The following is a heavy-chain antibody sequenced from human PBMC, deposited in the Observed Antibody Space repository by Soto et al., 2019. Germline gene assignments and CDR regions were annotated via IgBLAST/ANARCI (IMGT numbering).Heavy chain of an antibody. J-gene: IGHJ4*02. D-gene: IGHD6-25*01. CDR1: SGSISTGNW. Sequence: QVELQESGPRLVKSSGTLSLTCEVSSGSISTGNWWSWVRQPPGKGLEWIGEIYYTGATNYNPSLKSRVPMTIDKSKAQFSLFLTSATAADTAVYYCARVFSSGSGWMYYFDFWGQGILVSVSS. V-gene: IGHV4-4*02. CDR3: ARVFSSGSGWMYYFDF. CDR2: IYYTGAT.